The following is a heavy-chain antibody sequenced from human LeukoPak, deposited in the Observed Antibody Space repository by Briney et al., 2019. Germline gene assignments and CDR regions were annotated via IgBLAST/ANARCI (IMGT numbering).Heavy chain of an antibody. J-gene: IGHJ4*02. D-gene: IGHD1-1*01. V-gene: IGHV3-30*04. Sequence: GGSLRLSCAASGFTFSSYAMHWVRQAPGKGLEWVAVISYDGSNKYYADSVKGRFTISRDNSKNTLYLQMNSLRAEDTAVYYCVRVQLERPRRGYYFDYWGQGTLVTVSS. CDR1: GFTFSSYA. CDR2: ISYDGSNK. CDR3: VRVQLERPRRGYYFDY.